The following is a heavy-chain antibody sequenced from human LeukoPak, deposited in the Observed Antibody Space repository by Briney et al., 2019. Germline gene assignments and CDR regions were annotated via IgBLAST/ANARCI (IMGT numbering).Heavy chain of an antibody. J-gene: IGHJ4*02. V-gene: IGHV3-7*01. CDR3: ARGGATRGRFEN. D-gene: IGHD1-26*01. CDR2: MRQDGSEI. CDR1: GFPYNVQT. Sequence: GGSLRLSCAASGFPYNVQTMSWVRQAPGKGLDWVASMRQDGSEIYYVDSVKGRFTISRDNPKNSLYLQMNSLRAEDTAVYYCARGGATRGRFENWGQGTLVTVSS.